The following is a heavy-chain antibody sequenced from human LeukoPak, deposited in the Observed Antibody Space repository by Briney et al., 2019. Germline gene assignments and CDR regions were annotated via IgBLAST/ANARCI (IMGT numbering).Heavy chain of an antibody. Sequence: ASVKVSCKASGYTFTSYYMRWVRQAPGQGLEWMGIINPSGGSTSYAQKFQGRVTMTRDTSTSTVYMELSSLRSEDTAVYYCARGPVVVPAALLYYFDYWGQGTLVTVSS. J-gene: IGHJ4*02. CDR2: INPSGGST. V-gene: IGHV1-46*01. CDR3: ARGPVVVPAALLYYFDY. D-gene: IGHD2-2*01. CDR1: GYTFTSYY.